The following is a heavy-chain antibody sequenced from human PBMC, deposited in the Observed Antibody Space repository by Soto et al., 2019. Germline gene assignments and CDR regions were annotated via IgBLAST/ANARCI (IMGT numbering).Heavy chain of an antibody. CDR3: ARDPDPYCSGGSCYVFDP. CDR1: GFTFSSYA. J-gene: IGHJ5*02. D-gene: IGHD2-15*01. V-gene: IGHV3-30-3*01. Sequence: GGSLRLSCAASGFTFSSYAMHWVRQAPGKGLEWVAVISYDGSNKYYADSVKGRFTISRDNSKNTLYLQMNSLRAEDTAVYYCARDPDPYCSGGSCYVFDPWGQGTLVTVSS. CDR2: ISYDGSNK.